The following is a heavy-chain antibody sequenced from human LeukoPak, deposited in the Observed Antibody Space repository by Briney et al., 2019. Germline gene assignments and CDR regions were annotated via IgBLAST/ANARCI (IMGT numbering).Heavy chain of an antibody. J-gene: IGHJ6*02. Sequence: PGGSLRLSCAASGFTFSSYGLSWVRQAPGKGLEWVSTISGSGGNTYYADSVKGRFTISRDNSKNTLYLQMHSLRAEDTAIYYCAKRLTSSYYYGLDVWGQGTTVTV. CDR1: GFTFSSYG. CDR2: ISGSGGNT. CDR3: AKRLTSSYYYGLDV. V-gene: IGHV3-23*01. D-gene: IGHD3-22*01.